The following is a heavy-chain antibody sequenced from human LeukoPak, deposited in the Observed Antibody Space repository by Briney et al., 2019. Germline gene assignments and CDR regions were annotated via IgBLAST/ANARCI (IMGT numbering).Heavy chain of an antibody. J-gene: IGHJ4*02. D-gene: IGHD6-19*01. CDR2: INPNSGGT. V-gene: IGHV1-2*04. CDR3: ARSRSVAGYYFDY. CDR1: GYTFTSYY. Sequence: GASVKVSCKASGYTFTSYYMHWVRQAPGQGLEWMGWINPNSGGTNYAQKFQGWVTMTRDTSISTAYMELSRLRSDDTAVYYCARSRSVAGYYFDYWGQGTLVTVSS.